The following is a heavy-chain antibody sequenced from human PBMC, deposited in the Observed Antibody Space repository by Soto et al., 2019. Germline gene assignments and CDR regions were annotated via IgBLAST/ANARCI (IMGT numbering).Heavy chain of an antibody. D-gene: IGHD3-3*01. Sequence: PGGSLRLSCAASGFTFSSYAMSWVRQAPGKGLEWVSAISGSGGSTYYADSVKGRFTISRDNSKNTLYLQMNSLRAEDTAVYYCTSPTYDFWSGYYTDYYYYYYMDVWGKGTTVTVSS. V-gene: IGHV3-23*01. CDR2: ISGSGGST. CDR3: TSPTYDFWSGYYTDYYYYYYMDV. CDR1: GFTFSSYA. J-gene: IGHJ6*03.